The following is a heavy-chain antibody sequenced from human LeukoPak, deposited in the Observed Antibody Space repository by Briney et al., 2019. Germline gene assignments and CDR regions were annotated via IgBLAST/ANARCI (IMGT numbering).Heavy chain of an antibody. CDR1: GFTFSSYG. D-gene: IGHD3-22*01. J-gene: IGHJ5*02. Sequence: GGSLRLSCAASGFTFSSYGMHWVRQAPGKGLEWVAFIRYDGSNKYYADSVKGRFTITRDNAKSSLYLQMNSLRAEDTAVYYCAKIPPPYINDRSGYFSPPYTWGQGILGTVSP. V-gene: IGHV3-30*02. CDR3: AKIPPPYINDRSGYFSPPYT. CDR2: IRYDGSNK.